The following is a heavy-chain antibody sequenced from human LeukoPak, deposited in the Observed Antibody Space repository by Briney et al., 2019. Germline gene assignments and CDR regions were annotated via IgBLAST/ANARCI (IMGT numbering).Heavy chain of an antibody. CDR2: INPNSGAA. V-gene: IGHV1-2*06. D-gene: IGHD4-11*01. CDR1: GYTFTDYY. CDR3: ARASYSNYATHFDY. J-gene: IGHJ4*02. Sequence: VASVKVSCKASGYTFTDYYMHWVRQAPGQGLEWVGRINPNSGAADYAQEFQGRVTMTRDTSINTVYMELSRLRSDDTAVYYCARASYSNYATHFDYWGQGTLVTVSS.